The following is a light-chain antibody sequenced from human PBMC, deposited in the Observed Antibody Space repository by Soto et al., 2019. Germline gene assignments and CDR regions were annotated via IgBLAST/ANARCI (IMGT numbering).Light chain of an antibody. CDR2: WAS. CDR1: QSVLYSSNNKNY. J-gene: IGKJ1*01. V-gene: IGKV4-1*01. CDR3: MQGVQWPPT. Sequence: DIVMTQSPDSLAVSLGERATINCKSSQSVLYSSNNKNYLAWYQQKPGQPPKLLIYWASNRDSGVPDRFSGSGSGTDFTLKISRVEAEDVGVYYCMQGVQWPPTFGQGTKVDIK.